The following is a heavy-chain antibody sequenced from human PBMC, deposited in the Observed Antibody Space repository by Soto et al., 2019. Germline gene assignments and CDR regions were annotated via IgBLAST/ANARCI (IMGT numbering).Heavy chain of an antibody. CDR3: ARDDGPALSFDY. Sequence: GGSLRLSCAASGFTFSSYSMNWVRQAPGKGLEWVSSISSSSSYIYYADSVKGRFTISRDNAKNSLYLQMNSLRAEDTAVYYCARDDGPALSFDYWGQRTLVTVSS. CDR2: ISSSSSYI. J-gene: IGHJ4*02. CDR1: GFTFSSYS. D-gene: IGHD3-16*02. V-gene: IGHV3-21*01.